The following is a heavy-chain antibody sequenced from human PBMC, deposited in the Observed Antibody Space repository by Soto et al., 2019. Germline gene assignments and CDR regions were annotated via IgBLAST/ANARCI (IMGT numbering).Heavy chain of an antibody. Sequence: EVPLLESGGGMVQPGGSLRLSCAASGITFSGYGMSWVRQTPEKGLQWVSAVSATATSTYYADSVKGRFTISRDNSKNTVYLQMNSLRAEDTAVYYCARGGRTTGFDYWSQGTLVNVSS. D-gene: IGHD4-17*01. J-gene: IGHJ4*02. CDR3: ARGGRTTGFDY. CDR1: GITFSGYG. V-gene: IGHV3-23*01. CDR2: VSATATST.